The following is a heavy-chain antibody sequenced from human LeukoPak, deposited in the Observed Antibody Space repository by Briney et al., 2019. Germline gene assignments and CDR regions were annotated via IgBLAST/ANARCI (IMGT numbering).Heavy chain of an antibody. D-gene: IGHD1-26*01. CDR3: ARLGGSYYTY. V-gene: IGHV3-21*01. J-gene: IGHJ4*02. Sequence: GGSLRLSCAASGFTFSSYSMNRVRQAPGKGLEWVSSISSSSSYIYYADSVKGRFTISRDNAKNSLYLQMNSLRVEDTAVYYCARLGGSYYTYWGQGTLVTVSS. CDR2: ISSSSSYI. CDR1: GFTFSSYS.